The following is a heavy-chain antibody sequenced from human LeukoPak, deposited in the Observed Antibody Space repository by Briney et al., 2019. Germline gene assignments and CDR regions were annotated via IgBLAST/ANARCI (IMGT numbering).Heavy chain of an antibody. CDR2: IYYTGGT. CDR3: ARVGSGHFDY. Sequence: SETLTLTCTVSGGSISSYYWSWIRQPPGKGLEWIGYIYYTGGTNYNPSLESRVTISIDTSKNQFSLKLSSVTAADTAVYYCARVGSGHFDYWGRGTLVTVSS. D-gene: IGHD6-19*01. CDR1: GGSISSYY. J-gene: IGHJ4*02. V-gene: IGHV4-59*01.